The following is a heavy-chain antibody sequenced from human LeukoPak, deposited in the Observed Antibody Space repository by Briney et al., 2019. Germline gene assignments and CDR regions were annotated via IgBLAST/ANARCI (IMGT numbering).Heavy chain of an antibody. CDR3: AKKYGVTVYGSGLNYFDY. D-gene: IGHD6-19*01. Sequence: GGSLRLSCAASGFTFSSYAMSWVRQAPGKSLEWVSGIGGSGSRTYYADSVKGRFSISRDNSKNTLYLQMNSLRAEDTAIYYCAKKYGVTVYGSGLNYFDYWGQGTLVTVSS. J-gene: IGHJ4*02. CDR2: IGGSGSRT. V-gene: IGHV3-23*01. CDR1: GFTFSSYA.